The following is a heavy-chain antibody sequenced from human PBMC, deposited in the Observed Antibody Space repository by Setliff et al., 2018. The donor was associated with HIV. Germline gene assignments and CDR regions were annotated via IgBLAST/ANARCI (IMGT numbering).Heavy chain of an antibody. CDR1: DLAFSSYA. J-gene: IGHJ4*02. CDR2: ASPSGGTT. Sequence: HPGGSLRLSCQASDLAFSSYAMSWVRQAPGKGLEWVSIASPSGGTTYYADSVKGRFTISRDNSKSTLYLQMNSLKTEDTAVYYCAKPRRYNTYYFDHWGQGTLVTVSS. V-gene: IGHV3-23*01. CDR3: AKPRRYNTYYFDH. D-gene: IGHD3-3*01.